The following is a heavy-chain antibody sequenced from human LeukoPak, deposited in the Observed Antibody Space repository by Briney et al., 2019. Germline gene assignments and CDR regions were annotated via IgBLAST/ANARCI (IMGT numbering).Heavy chain of an antibody. J-gene: IGHJ6*03. CDR3: ARLHHDYGSGTYGGAYNYYMDV. D-gene: IGHD3-10*01. Sequence: SETLSLTCAVYGGSFSGYYWSWIRQPPGKGLEWIGEINHSGSTNYNPSLKSGVTISVDTSKNQFSLKLSSVTAADTAVYYCARLHHDYGSGTYGGAYNYYMDVWGKGTTVTVSS. CDR2: INHSGST. V-gene: IGHV4-34*01. CDR1: GGSFSGYY.